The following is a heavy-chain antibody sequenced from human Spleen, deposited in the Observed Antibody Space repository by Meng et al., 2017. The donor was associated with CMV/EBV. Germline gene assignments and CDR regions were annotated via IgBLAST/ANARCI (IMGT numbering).Heavy chain of an antibody. CDR1: GFTFSTYD. Sequence: GESLKISCAASGFTFSTYDMNWVRQAPGKGLEWVSFISSSGITTYYADSVKGRFTMSRDNAKNSLYLQMNSLRAEDTAVYYCARLEWLLSYFDYWGQGTLVTVSS. V-gene: IGHV3-48*03. CDR3: ARLEWLLSYFDY. CDR2: ISSSGITT. D-gene: IGHD3-3*01. J-gene: IGHJ4*02.